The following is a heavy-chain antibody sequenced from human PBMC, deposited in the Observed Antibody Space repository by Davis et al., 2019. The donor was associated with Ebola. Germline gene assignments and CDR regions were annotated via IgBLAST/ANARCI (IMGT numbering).Heavy chain of an antibody. CDR3: ARGLSSWYNAFDI. J-gene: IGHJ3*02. CDR1: GYTFTGYY. Sequence: ASVKVSCKASGYTFTGYYMHWVRQAPGQGLEWMGRINPNSGGTNYAQKFQGRVTMTRDTSISTAFMELSSLRSEDTAVYYCARGLSSWYNAFDIWGQGTMVTVSS. V-gene: IGHV1-2*06. D-gene: IGHD6-13*01. CDR2: INPNSGGT.